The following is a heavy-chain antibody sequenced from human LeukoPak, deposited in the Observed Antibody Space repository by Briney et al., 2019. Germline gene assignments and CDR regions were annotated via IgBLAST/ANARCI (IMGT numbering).Heavy chain of an antibody. D-gene: IGHD2-2*01. Sequence: PGGSLRLSCAASGFTFSSYAMHWVRQAPGKGLEWVAVISYDGSNKYYADSVKGRSTISRDNSKNTLYLQMNSLRAEDTAVYYCARDLVKYQLLWGAFDIWGQGTMVTVSS. CDR3: ARDLVKYQLLWGAFDI. J-gene: IGHJ3*02. CDR2: ISYDGSNK. V-gene: IGHV3-30-3*01. CDR1: GFTFSSYA.